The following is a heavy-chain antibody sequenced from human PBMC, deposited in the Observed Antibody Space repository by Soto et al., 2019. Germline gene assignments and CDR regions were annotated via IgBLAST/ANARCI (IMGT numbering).Heavy chain of an antibody. CDR2: IYYSGST. Sequence: SETLSLTCTVSGGSISSYYWSWIRQPPGKGLEWIGYIYYSGSTNYNPSLRSRVTISVDTSKNQFSLKLSSVTAADTAVYYCARDLYSGYDGGMRGSRFDPWGQVTLVTISS. J-gene: IGHJ5*02. V-gene: IGHV4-59*01. D-gene: IGHD5-12*01. CDR1: GGSISSYY. CDR3: ARDLYSGYDGGMRGSRFDP.